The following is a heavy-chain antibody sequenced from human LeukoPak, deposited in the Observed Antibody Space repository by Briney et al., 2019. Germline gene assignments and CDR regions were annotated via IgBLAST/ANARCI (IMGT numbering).Heavy chain of an antibody. Sequence: GGSLRLSCAASGSSFSNYWMSWVRQAPGKGLEWVANIKQDGSEKYYVDSVKGRFTISRDNAKNSLDLQMNSLRAEDRAVYYCAKGRGMDVWGQGTTVTVSS. CDR3: AKGRGMDV. V-gene: IGHV3-7*01. CDR2: IKQDGSEK. J-gene: IGHJ6*02. CDR1: GSSFSNYW.